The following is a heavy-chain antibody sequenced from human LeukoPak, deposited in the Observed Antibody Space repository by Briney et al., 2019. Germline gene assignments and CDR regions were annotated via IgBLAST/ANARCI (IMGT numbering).Heavy chain of an antibody. V-gene: IGHV3-23*01. Sequence: GGTLRLSCVASGFTFSSYAMSWVRQAPGKGLEWVSSISGSGGSTYYADSVKGRFTISRDNSKNTLYLQMNSLRAEDTAVYYCAKVGNYYDSSGYYDYWGQGTLVTVSS. J-gene: IGHJ4*02. CDR2: ISGSGGST. CDR1: GFTFSSYA. D-gene: IGHD3-22*01. CDR3: AKVGNYYDSSGYYDY.